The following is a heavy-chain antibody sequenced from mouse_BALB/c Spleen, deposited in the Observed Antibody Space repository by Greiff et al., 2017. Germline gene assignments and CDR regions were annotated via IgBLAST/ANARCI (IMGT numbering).Heavy chain of an antibody. D-gene: IGHD2-1*01. CDR2: ISNLAYSI. CDR3: ARAYGNYEAMDY. J-gene: IGHJ2*01. V-gene: IGHV5-15*02. Sequence: EVKLEESGGGLVQPGGSRKLSCAASGFTFSDYGMAWVRQAPGKGPEWVAFISNLAYSIYYADTVTGRFTISRENAKNTLYLEMSSLRSEDTAMYYCARAYGNYEAMDYWGQGTTLTVSS. CDR1: GFTFSDYG.